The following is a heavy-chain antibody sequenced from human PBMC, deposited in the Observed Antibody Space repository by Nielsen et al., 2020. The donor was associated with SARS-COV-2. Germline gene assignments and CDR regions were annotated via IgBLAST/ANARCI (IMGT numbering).Heavy chain of an antibody. CDR1: GGSFSGYY. D-gene: IGHD4-17*01. Sequence: SQTLSLTCAVYGGSFSGYYWSWIRQPPGKGLEWIGSIHYSGSTYYNPSLKSRVTISIDTSKNQFSLKLTSVTAADAAVYYCARVRTVTLDYWGQGTLVTVSS. CDR3: ARVRTVTLDY. V-gene: IGHV4-34*01. CDR2: IHYSGST. J-gene: IGHJ4*02.